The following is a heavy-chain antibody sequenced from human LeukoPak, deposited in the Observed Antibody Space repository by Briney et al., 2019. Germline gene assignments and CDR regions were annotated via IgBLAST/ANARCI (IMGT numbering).Heavy chain of an antibody. V-gene: IGHV4-4*07. CDR2: IYTSGST. CDR1: GGSINSYY. D-gene: IGHD3-22*01. CDR3: ARLSSGYRDY. J-gene: IGHJ4*02. Sequence: SETLSLTCTVSGGSINSYYWSWLRQPAGKGLEWIGHIYTSGSTNYNPSLKSRVTISVDTSKNQFSLKLSSVTAADTAVYYCARLSSGYRDYWGQGTLVTVSS.